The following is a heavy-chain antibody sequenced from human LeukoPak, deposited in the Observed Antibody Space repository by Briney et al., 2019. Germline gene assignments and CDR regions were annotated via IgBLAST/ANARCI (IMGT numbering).Heavy chain of an antibody. Sequence: GGSLRLSCAASGFTFSSYSMNWVRQAPGKGLEWVSYISSSSSTIYYADSVKGRFTISRDNAKNSLYLQMNSLRAGDTAVYYCARGPYDYVWGSYRYTENWFDPWGQGTLVTVSS. CDR2: ISSSSSTI. CDR3: ARGPYDYVWGSYRYTENWFDP. D-gene: IGHD3-16*02. J-gene: IGHJ5*02. V-gene: IGHV3-48*01. CDR1: GFTFSSYS.